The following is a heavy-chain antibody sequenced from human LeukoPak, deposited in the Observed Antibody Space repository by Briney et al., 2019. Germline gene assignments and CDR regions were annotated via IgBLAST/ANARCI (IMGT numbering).Heavy chain of an antibody. D-gene: IGHD6-19*01. J-gene: IGHJ5*02. CDR3: ARDAGGSGPAS. CDR2: IYTSGST. V-gene: IGHV4-61*02. Sequence: PSETLSLTCTVSGGSISSLNYHWTWIRQPAGKGLELIGRIYTSGSTNYSPSFKSRVPISIDTSKNQFSLKLSSVTAADTAVYYCARDAGGSGPASWGPGTLVTVSS. CDR1: GGSISSLNYH.